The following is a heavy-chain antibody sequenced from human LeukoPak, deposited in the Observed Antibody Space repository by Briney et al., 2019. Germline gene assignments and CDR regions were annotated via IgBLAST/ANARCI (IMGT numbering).Heavy chain of an antibody. CDR1: GPSVSTNY. CDR2: IHYSGST. CDR3: ARLIGGVGYFDL. J-gene: IGHJ2*01. Sequence: SQSLSLACTLFGPSVSTNYWGWSRQPPGEGLEWIGYIHYSGSTNYNPSLKSRVAISVDTSKNQFSLKLSFVTAADTAVYYCARLIGGVGYFDLWGRGTLVTVSS. V-gene: IGHV4-59*08.